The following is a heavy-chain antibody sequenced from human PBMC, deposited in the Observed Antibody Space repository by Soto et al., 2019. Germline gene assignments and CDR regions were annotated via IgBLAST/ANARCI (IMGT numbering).Heavy chain of an antibody. Sequence: QLQLQESGPGLVKPSETLSLTCTVSGGSISSSSYYWDWIRQPPGKGLEWIGSIYYSGSTYYNPSLKSRVTISVDSSKNQFSLKLSSVTAADTAVYYCASRSGNSQGGFDYWGQGTLVTVSS. CDR2: IYYSGST. CDR1: GGSISSSSYY. V-gene: IGHV4-39*01. J-gene: IGHJ4*02. CDR3: ASRSGNSQGGFDY. D-gene: IGHD1-7*01.